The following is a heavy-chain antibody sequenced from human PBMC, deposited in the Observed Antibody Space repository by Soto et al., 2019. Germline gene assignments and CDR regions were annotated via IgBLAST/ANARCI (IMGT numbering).Heavy chain of an antibody. V-gene: IGHV3-23*01. D-gene: IGHD4-17*01. J-gene: IGHJ2*01. Sequence: ALRLSCAGSGFTFSRYAMSWGRQAPGKGLEWVSAISGSGGSTYYADSVKGRFTISRDNSKNTLYLQMNSLRAEDTALYYCYGDHRDLHAFPTRRSSDL. CDR1: GFTFSRYA. CDR2: ISGSGGST. CDR3: YGDHRDLHAFPTRRSSDL.